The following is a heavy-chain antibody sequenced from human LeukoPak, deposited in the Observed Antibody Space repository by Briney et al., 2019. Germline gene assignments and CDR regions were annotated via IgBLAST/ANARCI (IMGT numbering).Heavy chain of an antibody. CDR3: AKDRKYCSGGSCFLPSGYYFDY. CDR2: ISGSGGST. CDR1: GFTFSSHG. V-gene: IGHV3-23*01. D-gene: IGHD2-15*01. Sequence: GGSLRLSCAASGFTFSSHGMNWVRQAPGKGLEWVSAISGSGGSTYYADSVKGRFTISRDNSKNTLYLQMNSLRAEDTAVYYCAKDRKYCSGGSCFLPSGYYFDYWGQGTLVTVSS. J-gene: IGHJ4*02.